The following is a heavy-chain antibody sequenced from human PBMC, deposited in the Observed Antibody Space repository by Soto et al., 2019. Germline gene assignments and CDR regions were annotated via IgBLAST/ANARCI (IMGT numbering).Heavy chain of an antibody. J-gene: IGHJ4*02. CDR1: GFTFSSYS. V-gene: IGHV3-23*01. CDR2: ISASGGST. D-gene: IGHD3-22*01. Sequence: EVQLLESGGGLVQPGGSLRLSCAASGFTFSSYSMSWVRQAPGKGLEWVSAISASGGSTYYADSVKGRFTIPRDNAKNALYLQMNSLRAEDTAVYYCAKTLYYYDTSGYQWGQGTLVTVSS. CDR3: AKTLYYYDTSGYQ.